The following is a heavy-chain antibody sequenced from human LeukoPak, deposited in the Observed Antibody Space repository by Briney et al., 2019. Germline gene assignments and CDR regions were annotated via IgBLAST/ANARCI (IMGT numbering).Heavy chain of an antibody. J-gene: IGHJ4*02. CDR2: IRYDGSNK. CDR3: AKDLYYGDYVFDY. V-gene: IGHV3-30*02. D-gene: IGHD4-17*01. CDR1: GSTFSSYG. Sequence: GGSLRLSCAASGSTFSSYGMHWVRQAPGKGLGWVAFIRYDGSNKYYADSVKGRFTISRDNSKNTLYLQMNSLRAEDTAVYYCAKDLYYGDYVFDYWGQGTLVTVSS.